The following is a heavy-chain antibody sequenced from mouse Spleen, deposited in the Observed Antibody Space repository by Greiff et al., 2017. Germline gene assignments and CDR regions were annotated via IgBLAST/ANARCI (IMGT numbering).Heavy chain of an antibody. CDR2: ISSGGSYT. D-gene: IGHD2-1*01. Sequence: EVMLVESGGGLVKPGGSLKLSCAASGFTFSSYAMSWVRQTPEKRLECVATISSGGSYTYYPDSVKGRFTISRDNAKNTLYLQMSSLRSEDTAMYYCARRGNYVGYAMDYWGQGTSVTVSS. V-gene: IGHV5-9-1*01. CDR1: GFTFSSYA. J-gene: IGHJ4*01. CDR3: ARRGNYVGYAMDY.